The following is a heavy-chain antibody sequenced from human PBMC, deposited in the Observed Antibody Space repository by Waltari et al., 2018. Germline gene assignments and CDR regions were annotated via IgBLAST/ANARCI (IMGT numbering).Heavy chain of an antibody. CDR3: ARRTYYYDSSEYYYWYVDL. CDR2: SIRVFGTG. V-gene: IGHV1-69*06. Sequence: QVQLVQSGAEVKKPGSSVKVSCKASGGTFSSYAISWVRQAPGQGLGWGGGSIRVFGTGNDATKGQGRVTGAADKSTSTAYMGLSRLRSEDTAVYYCARRTYYYDSSEYYYWYVDLWGRGTLVTVSS. CDR1: GGTFSSYA. D-gene: IGHD3-22*01. J-gene: IGHJ2*01.